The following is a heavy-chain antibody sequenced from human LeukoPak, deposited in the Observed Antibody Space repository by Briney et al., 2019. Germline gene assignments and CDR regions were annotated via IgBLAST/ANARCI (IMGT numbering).Heavy chain of an antibody. V-gene: IGHV3-48*04. CDR1: GFTFSSYS. CDR3: ARDLYGSGSYSDFDY. CDR2: ISGSSRSI. D-gene: IGHD3-10*01. Sequence: GRSLRLSCAASGFTFSSYSMNWVRQAPGKGLEWVSYISGSSRSIYYADSVKGRFTISRDNAKNSLYLQMNSLRAEDTAVYYCARDLYGSGSYSDFDYWGQGTLVTVSS. J-gene: IGHJ4*02.